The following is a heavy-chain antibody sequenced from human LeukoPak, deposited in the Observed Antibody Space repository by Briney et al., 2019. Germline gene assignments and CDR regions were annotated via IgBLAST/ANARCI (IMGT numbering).Heavy chain of an antibody. CDR1: GFTFSNYG. CDR3: ARESSYGFDY. J-gene: IGHJ4*02. V-gene: IGHV3-30*04. CDR2: ISYDESKR. Sequence: SGGSLRLSCAASGFTFSNYGIHWVRQAPGKGLEWVTVISYDESKRYYADSVKGRFTISRDNSKNTLYLQMNSLRAEDTAVYYCARESSYGFDYWGQGTLVTVSS. D-gene: IGHD5-18*01.